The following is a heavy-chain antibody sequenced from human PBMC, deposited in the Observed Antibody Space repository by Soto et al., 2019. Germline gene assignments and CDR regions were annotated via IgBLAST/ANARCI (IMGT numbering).Heavy chain of an antibody. CDR3: ARFVHLMYYFDY. V-gene: IGHV3-30-3*01. J-gene: IGHJ4*02. CDR2: ISYDGSNK. Sequence: PGGSLRLSCAASGFTFSSYAMHWVRQAPGKGLEWVAVISYDGSNKYYADSVKGRFTISRDNSKNTLYLQMNSLRAEDTAVYYCARFVHLMYYFDYWGQGTLVTVSS. D-gene: IGHD2-8*01. CDR1: GFTFSSYA.